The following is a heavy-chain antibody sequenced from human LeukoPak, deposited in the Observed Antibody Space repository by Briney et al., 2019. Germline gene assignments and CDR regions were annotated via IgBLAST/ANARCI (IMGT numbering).Heavy chain of an antibody. Sequence: SETLSLTCTVSGGSISSYYWSWIRQPPGKGLEWIGYIYYGGSTNYNPSLKSRVTISVDTSKNQFSLKLSSVTAADTAVYYCAREPGGDFWSGYYKGNWFDPWGQGTLVTVSS. J-gene: IGHJ5*02. D-gene: IGHD3-3*01. V-gene: IGHV4-59*01. CDR2: IYYGGST. CDR1: GGSISSYY. CDR3: AREPGGDFWSGYYKGNWFDP.